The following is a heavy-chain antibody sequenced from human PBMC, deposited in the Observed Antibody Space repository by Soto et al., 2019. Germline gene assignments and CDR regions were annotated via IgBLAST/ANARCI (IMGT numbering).Heavy chain of an antibody. D-gene: IGHD2-2*01. J-gene: IGHJ4*02. CDR1: GFTFSSYS. CDR2: ISSGSSTL. CDR3: ARLGVPYFDY. V-gene: IGHV3-48*01. Sequence: EVQLVESGGGLVQPGGSLRLSCAASGFTFSSYSMNWVRQVPGKGLEWVSYISSGSSTLYYADSVKGRFAISRDDAKNSLYLQMNSLRADDTAVYHCARLGVPYFDYWGQGALVAVSS.